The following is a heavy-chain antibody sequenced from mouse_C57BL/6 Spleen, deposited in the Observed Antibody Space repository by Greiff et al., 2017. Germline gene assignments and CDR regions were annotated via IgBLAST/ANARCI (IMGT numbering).Heavy chain of an antibody. V-gene: IGHV1-69*01. CDR3: ARSKGLLRVDY. CDR2: IDPSDSYT. J-gene: IGHJ2*01. Sequence: QVQLQQPGAELVMPGASVTLSCKASGYTFTSYWMHWVKQRPGQGLEWIGEIDPSDSYTNYNQKFKGKSTLTVDKSSSTAYMQLSSLTSEDSAVYYCARSKGLLRVDYWGQGTTLTVSS. D-gene: IGHD1-1*01. CDR1: GYTFTSYW.